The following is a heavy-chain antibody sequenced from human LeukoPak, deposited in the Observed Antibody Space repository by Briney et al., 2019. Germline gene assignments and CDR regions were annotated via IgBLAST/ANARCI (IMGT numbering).Heavy chain of an antibody. CDR1: GFTFSSYS. V-gene: IGHV3-21*01. CDR2: ISSSSSYI. J-gene: IGHJ3*02. Sequence: GGSLRLSCAASGFTFSSYSMNWVRQAPGKGLEWVSSISSSSSYIYYADSVRGRFTISRDNAKNSLYLQMNSLRAEDTAVYYCARGIRGYDILTGYTTYDAFDIWGQGTMVTVSS. CDR3: ARGIRGYDILTGYTTYDAFDI. D-gene: IGHD3-9*01.